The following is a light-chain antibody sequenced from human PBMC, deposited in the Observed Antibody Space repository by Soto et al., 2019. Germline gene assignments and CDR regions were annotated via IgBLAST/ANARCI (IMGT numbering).Light chain of an antibody. CDR3: CSYAGSYTYV. Sequence: QSALTQPRSVSGSPGQSVTISCTGTSSDIGGYNYVSWYQQYPGKAPKLMIYDVNKRPSGVPDRFSGSKSGNTACLTISGLQPEDEADYYCCSYAGSYTYVFATGTKLTVL. J-gene: IGLJ1*01. CDR1: SSDIGGYNY. CDR2: DVN. V-gene: IGLV2-11*01.